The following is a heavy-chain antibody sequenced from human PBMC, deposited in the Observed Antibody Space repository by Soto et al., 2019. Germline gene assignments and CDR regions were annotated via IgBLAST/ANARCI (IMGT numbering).Heavy chain of an antibody. D-gene: IGHD5-18*01. V-gene: IGHV4-4*07. CDR3: AREGSYSPYNFANGIQLWTVDF. CDR2: IFSSGST. Sequence: QVRLQESGPGLLKPSETLSLTCTVSGGSINTFYWSWVRQPAGKGLEWIGRIFSSGSTSSNPSLESRVAMSVDTSNNHLSLNLSSVTAADLAVYYCAREGSYSPYNFANGIQLWTVDFWGQGALVTVSS. CDR1: GGSINTFY. J-gene: IGHJ4*02.